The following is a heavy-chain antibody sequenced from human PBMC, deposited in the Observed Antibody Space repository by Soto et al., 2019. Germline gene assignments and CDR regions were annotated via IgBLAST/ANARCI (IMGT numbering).Heavy chain of an antibody. V-gene: IGHV1-46*01. Sequence: ASVKVSCKASGYTFTSYYMHWVRQAPGQGLEWMGIINPSGGSTSYAQKFQGRVTMTRDTSTSTVYMELSSLRSEDTAVYYCARDPDGIAVAGTYPFVMDVWGQGTTVTVSS. CDR3: ARDPDGIAVAGTYPFVMDV. J-gene: IGHJ6*02. CDR1: GYTFTSYY. D-gene: IGHD6-19*01. CDR2: INPSGGST.